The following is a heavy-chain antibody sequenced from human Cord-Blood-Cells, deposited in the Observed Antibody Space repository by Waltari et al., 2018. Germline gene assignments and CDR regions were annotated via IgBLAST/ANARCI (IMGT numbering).Heavy chain of an antibody. CDR3: ARRRYCSSTSCQGAFDI. CDR2: IYYSGIT. V-gene: IGHV4-39*01. CDR1: GGSISSSSYY. J-gene: IGHJ3*02. D-gene: IGHD2-2*01. Sequence: QLQLQESGPGLVKPSETLSLTCTVSGGSISSSSYYWGWIRPPPGKGLEWIGSIYYSGITYYNPSLKSRVTISVDTSKNQFSLKLSSVTAADTAVYYCARRRYCSSTSCQGAFDIWGQGTMVTVSS.